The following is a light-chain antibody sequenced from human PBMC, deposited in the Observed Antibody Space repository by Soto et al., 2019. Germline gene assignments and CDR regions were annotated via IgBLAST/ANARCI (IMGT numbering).Light chain of an antibody. V-gene: IGLV2-11*01. CDR3: FSFTTTSTHV. J-gene: IGLJ1*01. CDR2: DVS. CDR1: SSDVGGYKY. Sequence: QSALTQPRSVSGSPGQSVTISCTGTSSDVGGYKYVSWYQQHPGKAPKVMIYDVSERPSGVPDRFSGSKSGNTAYLTISGLQVEDEAEYFCFSFTTTSTHVFGTGTKLTVL.